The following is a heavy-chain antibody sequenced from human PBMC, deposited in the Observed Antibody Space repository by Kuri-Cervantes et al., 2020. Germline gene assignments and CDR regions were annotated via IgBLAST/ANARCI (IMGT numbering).Heavy chain of an antibody. D-gene: IGHD3-22*01. Sequence: GESLKISCAASGFTFSSYGMHWVRQAPGKGLEWVANIKQDGSEKYYVDSVKGRFTISRDNAKNSLYLQMNSLRAEDTAVYYCAREYDSRALYFDYWCQETLVTVSS. J-gene: IGHJ4*02. V-gene: IGHV3-7*03. CDR2: IKQDGSEK. CDR1: GFTFSSYG. CDR3: AREYDSRALYFDY.